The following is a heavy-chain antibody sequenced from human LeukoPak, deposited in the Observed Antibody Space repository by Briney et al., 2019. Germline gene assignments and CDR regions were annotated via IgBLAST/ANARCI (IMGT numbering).Heavy chain of an antibody. V-gene: IGHV3-23*01. CDR1: GFTFSSYA. CDR2: ISGSGDST. Sequence: PGGSLRLSCAASGFTFSSYAMSWVRQAPGKGLEGVSAISGSGDSTYYADSVKGRLTISRDNSKNTLYLQMNSLRAEDTAVYYCAKVGDYDYVWGSYRLYYFDYWGQGTLVTVSS. D-gene: IGHD3-16*02. CDR3: AKVGDYDYVWGSYRLYYFDY. J-gene: IGHJ4*02.